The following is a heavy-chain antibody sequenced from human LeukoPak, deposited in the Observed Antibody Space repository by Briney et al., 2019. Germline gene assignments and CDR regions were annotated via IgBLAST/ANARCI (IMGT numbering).Heavy chain of an antibody. J-gene: IGHJ4*02. Sequence: PGGSLRLSCAASGFTFRNYAMSWVRQAPGKGLEWVSVISGSGGSINYAVSVKGRFTISRDNSKNTLYLQMNSLRAEDTAVYFCAKGYYYDSGGFSHFDYWGQGTLVTVSS. D-gene: IGHD3-22*01. V-gene: IGHV3-23*01. CDR2: ISGSGGSI. CDR1: GFTFRNYA. CDR3: AKGYYYDSGGFSHFDY.